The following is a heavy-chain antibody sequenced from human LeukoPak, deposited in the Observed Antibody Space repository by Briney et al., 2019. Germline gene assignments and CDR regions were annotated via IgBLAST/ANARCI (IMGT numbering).Heavy chain of an antibody. J-gene: IGHJ4*02. Sequence: PGGSLRLSCEASGFIFSNYWMSWVRQAPGKGLEWVANINQDEGIKYYVDSVRGRFTISRDNAKNSLYLQMNGLRAEDTALYFCARLPLVTMIVVAPFDYWGQGTLVTVSS. CDR2: INQDEGIK. CDR3: ARLPLVTMIVVAPFDY. D-gene: IGHD3-22*01. V-gene: IGHV3-7*01. CDR1: GFIFSNYW.